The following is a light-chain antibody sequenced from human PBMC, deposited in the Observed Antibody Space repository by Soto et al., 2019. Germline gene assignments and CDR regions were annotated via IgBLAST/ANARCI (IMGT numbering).Light chain of an antibody. CDR1: QSVSSSY. CDR3: QQYGSSPYT. CDR2: GAS. J-gene: IGKJ5*01. V-gene: IGKV3-20*01. Sequence: EIVLTQSPGTLSLSPGEGATLSCRAGQSVSSSYLAWYQQKPGQAPRLLIYGASSRATGIPDRFSGSGSGTDFTLTISRLEPEDFAVYYCQQYGSSPYTFGQGTRLEIK.